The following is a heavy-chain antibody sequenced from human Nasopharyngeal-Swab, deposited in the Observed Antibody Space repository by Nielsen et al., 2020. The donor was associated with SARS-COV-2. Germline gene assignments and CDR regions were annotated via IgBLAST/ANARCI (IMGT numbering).Heavy chain of an antibody. J-gene: IGHJ4*02. D-gene: IGHD3-16*02. Sequence: WIRQPTGEGLVWVSRINSDGSSTTYADSVKGRFTISRDNAKNTLYLQMNSLRAEDTAVYYCARDYYDYVWGSYRYLGYFDYWGQGTLVTVSS. CDR2: INSDGSST. CDR3: ARDYYDYVWGSYRYLGYFDY. V-gene: IGHV3-74*01.